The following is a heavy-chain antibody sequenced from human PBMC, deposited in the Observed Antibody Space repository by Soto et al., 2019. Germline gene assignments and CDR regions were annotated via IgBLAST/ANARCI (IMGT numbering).Heavy chain of an antibody. D-gene: IGHD4-17*01. CDR2: IYPGDSDT. J-gene: IGHJ4*02. V-gene: IGHV5-51*01. CDR3: ASHPDYGDYVFDY. Sequence: GDSLKISGKGSGYSFTSYWIGWVRQMPGKGLEWMGIIYPGDSDTRYSPSFQGQVTISADKSISTAYLQWSSLKASDTAMYYCASHPDYGDYVFDYWGQGTLVTV. CDR1: GYSFTSYW.